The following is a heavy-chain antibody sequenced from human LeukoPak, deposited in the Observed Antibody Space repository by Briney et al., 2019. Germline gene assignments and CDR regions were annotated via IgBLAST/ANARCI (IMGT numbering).Heavy chain of an antibody. CDR2: IIPIFGTA. J-gene: IGHJ4*02. Sequence: GSSVKVSCKASGGTFSSYAISWVRQAPGQGLEWMGRIIPIFGTANYAQKFQGRVTMTRDTSISTAYMELSRLRSDDTAVYYCARGGVITMVRGVNNYWGQGTLATVSS. D-gene: IGHD3-10*01. CDR3: ARGGVITMVRGVNNY. V-gene: IGHV1-69*05. CDR1: GGTFSSYA.